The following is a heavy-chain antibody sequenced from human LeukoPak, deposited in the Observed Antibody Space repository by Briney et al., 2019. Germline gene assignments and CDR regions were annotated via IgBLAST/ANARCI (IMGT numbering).Heavy chain of an antibody. CDR1: GYIFTSYW. J-gene: IGHJ4*02. CDR2: IYPGDSET. V-gene: IGHV5-51*01. D-gene: IGHD3-9*01. Sequence: GESLKISCKWSGYIFTSYWIGWVRQMPGKGLEWMGIIYPGDSETKYSPSFQGQVTISADKSINTAYLHWSSLKASDTAIYYCARENFDIVTGYHVYYLDSWGQGTLVTVSA. CDR3: ARENFDIVTGYHVYYLDS.